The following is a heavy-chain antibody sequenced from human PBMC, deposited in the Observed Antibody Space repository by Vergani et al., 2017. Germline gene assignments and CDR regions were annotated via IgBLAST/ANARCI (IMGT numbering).Heavy chain of an antibody. CDR3: AREPGGRYYDSSGYYWFDP. D-gene: IGHD3-22*01. V-gene: IGHV1-2*02. Sequence: QVQLVQSGAEVKKPGASVKVSCKASGYTFTGYYMHWVRQAPGQGLEWMRWINPNSGGTNYAQKFQGRVTITADESTSTAYMELSSLRSEDTAVYYCAREPGGRYYDSSGYYWFDPWGQGTLVTVSS. CDR2: INPNSGGT. J-gene: IGHJ5*02. CDR1: GYTFTGYY.